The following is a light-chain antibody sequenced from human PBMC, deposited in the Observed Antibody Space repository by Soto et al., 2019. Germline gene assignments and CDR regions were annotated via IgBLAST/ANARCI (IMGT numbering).Light chain of an antibody. CDR1: QWFSGRN. V-gene: IGKV3D-20*01. J-gene: IGKJ5*01. CDR2: NSY. Sequence: EIVLTQSPATLSLSPGERVSLSCGASQWFSGRNLAWYQQKPGQSPRLLIYNSYISASGVPDRFRGSGSGTDFTLTITRLEHEDFAVYYCQQYGTWITFGQGTRLETK. CDR3: QQYGTWIT.